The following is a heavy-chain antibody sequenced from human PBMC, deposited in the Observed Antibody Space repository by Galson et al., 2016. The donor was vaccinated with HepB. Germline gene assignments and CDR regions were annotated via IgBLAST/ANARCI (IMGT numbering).Heavy chain of an antibody. Sequence: GFAFSNSAMSWVRQAPGKGLEWVSIITDSGHDTYYADPLKGRFTISRDNSRNTMYLQMNGLRVEDTAVYYCARSPASGWSTDFFDYWGLGTLVTVSS. V-gene: IGHV3-23*01. CDR1: GFAFSNSA. CDR3: ARSPASGWSTDFFDY. D-gene: IGHD6-19*01. CDR2: ITDSGHDT. J-gene: IGHJ4*02.